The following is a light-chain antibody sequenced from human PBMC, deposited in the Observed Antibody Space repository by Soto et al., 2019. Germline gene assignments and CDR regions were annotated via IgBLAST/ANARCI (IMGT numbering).Light chain of an antibody. CDR3: FSYAGDSVYV. Sequence: QSALTQPASVSGSPGQSITISCTGTSSDVGGYNYVSWYQQHPGKAPKLMIFEVSSRPSGVSYRFSGSKSGNTASLTISGLQAEDEADYYCFSYAGDSVYVFGTGTKVTVL. CDR1: SSDVGGYNY. J-gene: IGLJ1*01. V-gene: IGLV2-14*01. CDR2: EVS.